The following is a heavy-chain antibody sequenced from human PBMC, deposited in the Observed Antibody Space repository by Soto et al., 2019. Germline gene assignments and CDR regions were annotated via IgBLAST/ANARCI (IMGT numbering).Heavy chain of an antibody. CDR3: VRIVKSGFYYDY. D-gene: IGHD3-22*01. CDR1: GFTFSDHY. J-gene: IGHJ4*02. CDR2: IRSKVNSYTT. V-gene: IGHV3-72*01. Sequence: GESLKISCAASGFTFSDHYMDWVRQVPGKGLEWVGRIRSKVNSYTTEYAASVKGRFTVSGDDSKNSLYLQMNSLKIEDTAVYYCVRIVKSGFYYDYWGQGTLVTVSS.